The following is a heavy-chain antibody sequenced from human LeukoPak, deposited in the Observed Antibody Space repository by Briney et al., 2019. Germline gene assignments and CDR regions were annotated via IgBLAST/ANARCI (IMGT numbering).Heavy chain of an antibody. J-gene: IGHJ4*02. Sequence: SETLSLTCAVYGGSFSGYYWSWIRQPPGKGLEWIGEINHSGSTNYNPSLKSRVTISVDTSKNQFSPKLSSVTAADTAVYYCARASAAGPFDYWGQGTLVTVSS. D-gene: IGHD6-13*01. CDR2: INHSGST. CDR1: GGSFSGYY. V-gene: IGHV4-34*01. CDR3: ARASAAGPFDY.